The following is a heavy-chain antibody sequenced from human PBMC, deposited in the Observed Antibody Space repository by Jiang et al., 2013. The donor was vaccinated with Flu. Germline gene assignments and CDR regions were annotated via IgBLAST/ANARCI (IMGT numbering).Heavy chain of an antibody. Sequence: GSGLVKPSETLSLTCTVSGDTISVGGYYWSWIRQHPGKGLEWIGYIYFSGSTHYNPSLKSRVTISIDTSKNQFSLKLSSVTAADTAVYYCARDDSGFRGVRVRTPWGRG. CDR2: IYFSGST. J-gene: IGHJ3*01. V-gene: IGHV4-31*03. CDR3: ARDDSGFRGVRVRTP. CDR1: GDTISVGGYY. D-gene: IGHD3-10*01.